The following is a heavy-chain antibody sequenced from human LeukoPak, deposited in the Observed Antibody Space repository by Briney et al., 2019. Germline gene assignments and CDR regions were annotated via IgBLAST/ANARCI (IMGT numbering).Heavy chain of an antibody. D-gene: IGHD6-13*01. CDR1: GYSISSGYY. Sequence: PSETLSLTCAVSGYSISSGYYWGWIRQPPGKGLEWIGSIYHSDYTYYNPSLKSRVTISVDTSKNQFSLKLSSVTAADTAVYYCARDASWGLAAATIDYWGQGTLVTVSS. V-gene: IGHV4-38-2*02. CDR3: ARDASWGLAAATIDY. J-gene: IGHJ4*02. CDR2: IYHSDYT.